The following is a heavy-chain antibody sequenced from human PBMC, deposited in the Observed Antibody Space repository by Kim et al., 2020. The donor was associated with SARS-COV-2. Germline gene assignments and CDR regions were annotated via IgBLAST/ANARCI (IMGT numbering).Heavy chain of an antibody. V-gene: IGHV1-24*01. CDR2: FDPEDGET. CDR3: ATDQRRVGATLWFDP. Sequence: ASVKVSCKVSGYTLTELSMHWVRQAPGKGLEWMGGFDPEDGETIYAQKFQGRVTMTEDTSTDTAYMELSSLRSEDTAVYYCATDQRRVGATLWFDPWGQGTLVTVSS. J-gene: IGHJ5*02. CDR1: GYTLTELS. D-gene: IGHD1-26*01.